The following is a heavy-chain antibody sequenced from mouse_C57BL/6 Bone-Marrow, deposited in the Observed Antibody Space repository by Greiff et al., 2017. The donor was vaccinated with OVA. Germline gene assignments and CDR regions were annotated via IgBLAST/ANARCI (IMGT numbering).Heavy chain of an antibody. V-gene: IGHV14-4*01. CDR3: TRLSFAY. CDR2: IDPESGAT. Sequence: VQLQQSGAELVRPGASVKLSCTASGFNIKDDYMHWVKQRPEQGLEWIGWIDPESGATEYASKFQGKATITADTSSNTAYLQLSSLTSEDTAVYYCTRLSFAYWGQGTLVTVSA. J-gene: IGHJ3*01. CDR1: GFNIKDDY.